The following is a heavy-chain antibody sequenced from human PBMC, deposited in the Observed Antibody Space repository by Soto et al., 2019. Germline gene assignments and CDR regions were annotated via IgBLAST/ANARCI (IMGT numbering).Heavy chain of an antibody. Sequence: GGSLRLSCAASGFTFSDYYMSWIRHAPGKGLEWVSYINPTSFYTNYADSVKGRFTISRDNAKKSLYLQMNSLRAEDTAVYYCASSLIARDAYYYGMDVWGQGTTVTVSS. CDR1: GFTFSDYY. V-gene: IGHV3-11*06. CDR2: INPTSFYT. D-gene: IGHD3-16*02. J-gene: IGHJ6*02. CDR3: ASSLIARDAYYYGMDV.